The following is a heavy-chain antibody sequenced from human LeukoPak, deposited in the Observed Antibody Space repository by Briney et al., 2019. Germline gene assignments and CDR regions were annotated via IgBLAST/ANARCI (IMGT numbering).Heavy chain of an antibody. Sequence: SETLSLTCAVYGGSFSGYYWSWIRQPPGKGLEWIGEINHSGSTNYNPSLKSRVTILVDTSKNQFSLKLSSVTAADTAVYYCARGRWGAVAGKFDYWGQGTLVTVSS. CDR1: GGSFSGYY. V-gene: IGHV4-34*01. D-gene: IGHD6-19*01. CDR3: ARGRWGAVAGKFDY. CDR2: INHSGST. J-gene: IGHJ4*02.